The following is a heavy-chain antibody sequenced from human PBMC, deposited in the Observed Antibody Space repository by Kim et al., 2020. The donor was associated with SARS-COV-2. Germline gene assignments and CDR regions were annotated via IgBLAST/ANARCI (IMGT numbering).Heavy chain of an antibody. V-gene: IGHV3-23*01. Sequence: GGSLRLSCAASGFTFSSYAMSWVRQAPGKGLEWVSAISGSGGSTYYADSVKGRFTISRDNSKNTLYLQMNSLRAEDTAVYYCAKAAYGSGSYLQLKHYGMDVWGQGTTVTVSS. CDR2: ISGSGGST. CDR3: AKAAYGSGSYLQLKHYGMDV. D-gene: IGHD3-10*01. CDR1: GFTFSSYA. J-gene: IGHJ6*02.